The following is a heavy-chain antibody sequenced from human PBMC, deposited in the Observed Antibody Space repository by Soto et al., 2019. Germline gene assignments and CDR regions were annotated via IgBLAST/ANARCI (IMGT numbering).Heavy chain of an antibody. CDR1: GYTFTSYY. D-gene: IGHD4-17*01. CDR2: ISAYNGNT. CDR3: ARDGADYGESDY. J-gene: IGHJ4*02. Sequence: AXVKVSCKASGYTFTSYYMHWVRQAPGQWLEWMGMISAYNGNTNYAQKLQGRVTMTTDTSTSTAYMELRSLRSDDTAVYYCARDGADYGESDYWGQGTLVTVSS. V-gene: IGHV1-18*04.